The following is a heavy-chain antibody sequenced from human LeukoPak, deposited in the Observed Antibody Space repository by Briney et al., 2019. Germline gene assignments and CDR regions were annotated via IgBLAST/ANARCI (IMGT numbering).Heavy chain of an antibody. J-gene: IGHJ4*02. CDR2: ISYDGSNK. Sequence: GGSLRLSCAVSGFPFSSYAMHWVRQAPGKGLEWVAVISYDGSNKYYADSVKGRFTISRDNSKNTLYLQMNSLRAEDTAVYYCARDLSWDWGQGTLVTVSS. CDR1: GFPFSSYA. D-gene: IGHD1-26*01. V-gene: IGHV3-30*04. CDR3: ARDLSWD.